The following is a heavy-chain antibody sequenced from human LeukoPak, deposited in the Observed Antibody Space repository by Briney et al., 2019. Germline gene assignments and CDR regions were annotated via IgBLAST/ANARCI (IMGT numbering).Heavy chain of an antibody. D-gene: IGHD3-22*01. J-gene: IGHJ4*02. CDR3: ARVPRFTMIHYRFDS. Sequence: ASVKVSCKASGYTFTSYYMHWVRRAPGHGLEWIGIINPSGCSTSYAQKFQGRVTMIRGTSTSTDYMELSSLRSEDTAVYYCARVPRFTMIHYRFDSWGQGTLVTVSS. CDR2: INPSGCST. V-gene: IGHV1-46*01. CDR1: GYTFTSYY.